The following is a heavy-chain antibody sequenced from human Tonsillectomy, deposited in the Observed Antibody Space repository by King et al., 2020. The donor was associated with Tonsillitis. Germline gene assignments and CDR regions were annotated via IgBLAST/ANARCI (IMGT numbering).Heavy chain of an antibody. J-gene: IGHJ3*02. V-gene: IGHV4-59*08. CDR1: GGSISSYY. Sequence: QVQLQESGPGLVKPSETLSLTCTVSGGSISSYYWSWIRQPPGKGLEWIGYIYYSGSTSYSPSLKSRVTISVDTSKNQFSLKLSSVTAADTAVYYCARREYFSDPFHIWGQGTMVTVSS. CDR2: IYYSGST. D-gene: IGHD2/OR15-2a*01. CDR3: ARREYFSDPFHI.